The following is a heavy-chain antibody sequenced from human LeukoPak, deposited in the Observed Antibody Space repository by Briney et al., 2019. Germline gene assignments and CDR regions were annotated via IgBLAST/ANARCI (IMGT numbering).Heavy chain of an antibody. D-gene: IGHD3-10*01. CDR2: IKSKTDGGTT. V-gene: IGHV3-15*01. J-gene: IGHJ4*02. CDR3: TTDHRTMVRGVQIDY. CDR1: GFTFSNAW. Sequence: PGGSLRLSCAASGFTFSNAWMSWVRQAPGKGLEWVGRIKSKTDGGTTDYAAPVKGRFTISRDDSKNTLYLQMNSLKTEDTAVYYCTTDHRTMVRGVQIDYWGQGTLVTVSS.